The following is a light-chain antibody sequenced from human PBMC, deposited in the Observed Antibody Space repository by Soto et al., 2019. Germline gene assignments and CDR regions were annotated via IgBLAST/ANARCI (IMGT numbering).Light chain of an antibody. CDR3: AAWDDSLSGRV. V-gene: IGLV1-47*02. CDR1: NSDIANNY. J-gene: IGLJ3*02. CDR2: SNN. Sequence: QAVVTQPPSASGTPGQRVTISCSGSNSDIANNYVSWYQQLPGTAPKLLIYSNNQRPSGVPDRFSGSKSGTSASLAISGLRSEDEADYYCAAWDDSLSGRVFGGGTKLTVL.